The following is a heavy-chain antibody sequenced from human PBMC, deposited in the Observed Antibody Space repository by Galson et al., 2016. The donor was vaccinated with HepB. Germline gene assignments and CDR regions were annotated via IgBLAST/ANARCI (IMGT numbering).Heavy chain of an antibody. Sequence: SETLSLTCGVSSYSISSGYYWGWIRQPPGKGLEWIGSIHHRESAYYSPSLTSRVSMFIDTSKDQFLLRLTSVTAADTAVYYCARALITMFRGVLLPACGFDIWGQGTMVSVSS. CDR3: ARALITMFRGVLLPACGFDI. CDR1: SYSISSGYY. J-gene: IGHJ3*02. D-gene: IGHD3-10*01. CDR2: IHHRESA. V-gene: IGHV4-38-2*01.